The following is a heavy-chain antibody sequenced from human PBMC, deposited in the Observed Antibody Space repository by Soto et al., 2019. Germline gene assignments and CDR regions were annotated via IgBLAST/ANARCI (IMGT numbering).Heavy chain of an antibody. CDR1: GFTFSSYG. CDR2: ISYDGSSK. Sequence: QVQLVESGGGVVQPGRSLRLSCAASGFTFSSYGMHWVRQAPGKGLEWVAVISYDGSSKYYADSVKGRFTISRDNSKNTLYLQMNSLRAEDTAVYYCAKDLKVGGDFDYWGQGTLVTVSS. V-gene: IGHV3-30*18. CDR3: AKDLKVGGDFDY. D-gene: IGHD1-26*01. J-gene: IGHJ4*02.